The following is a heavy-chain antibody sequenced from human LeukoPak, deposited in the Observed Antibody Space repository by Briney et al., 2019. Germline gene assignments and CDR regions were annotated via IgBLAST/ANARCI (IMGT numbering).Heavy chain of an antibody. CDR3: VRDYFCSGGTCDDCFDP. Sequence: ASVKVSCKASGYTFTNYGISWVRQAPGQGLEWMAWISTYDHDTNYAQKFRGRVTMTTDTSTSTAYMDLRSLGSDGTAVYYCVRDYFCSGGTCDDCFDPWGQGTLVTVSS. CDR2: ISTYDHDT. V-gene: IGHV1-18*01. D-gene: IGHD2-15*01. CDR1: GYTFTNYG. J-gene: IGHJ5*02.